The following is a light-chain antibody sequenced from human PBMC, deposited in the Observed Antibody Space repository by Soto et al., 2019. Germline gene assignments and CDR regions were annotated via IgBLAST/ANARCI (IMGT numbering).Light chain of an antibody. CDR2: DVA. CDR1: EDITKY. CDR3: QQYGNVPLT. Sequence: DIQMTQSPSSLSASVGDRVTITCQASEDITKYLNWYQHKPGKAPKLLIYDVAKLETGVPSRFSGSGSGTDFTFTISRLKPEDIATYYCQQYGNVPLTFGGGTKVEMK. V-gene: IGKV1-33*01. J-gene: IGKJ4*01.